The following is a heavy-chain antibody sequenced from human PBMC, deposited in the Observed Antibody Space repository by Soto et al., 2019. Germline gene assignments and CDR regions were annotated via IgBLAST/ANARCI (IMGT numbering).Heavy chain of an antibody. Sequence: SDTLSLTCAVYGGSSSGYYWSWIRQPPGKGLEWIGEINHSGSTNYNPSLKSRVTISVDTSKNQFSLKLSSVTAADTAVYYCARGGRIAAAGTLRGYFQHWGQGTLVTVSS. CDR1: GGSSSGYY. CDR3: ARGGRIAAAGTLRGYFQH. V-gene: IGHV4-34*01. J-gene: IGHJ1*01. CDR2: INHSGST. D-gene: IGHD6-13*01.